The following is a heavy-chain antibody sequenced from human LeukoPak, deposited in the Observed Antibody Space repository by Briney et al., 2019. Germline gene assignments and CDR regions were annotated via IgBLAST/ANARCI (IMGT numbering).Heavy chain of an antibody. CDR2: ISSSGS. D-gene: IGHD2-15*01. CDR3: ARTTRSFGPVAL. J-gene: IGHJ4*02. V-gene: IGHV3-11*06. Sequence: PGGSLRLSCAASGFTFSDYYMHWIRQATGKGLEWVSYISSSGSYTHADSVKGRFTISRDNAKNSLYLQMNSLRAEDTALYYCARTTRSFGPVALWGQGTLVTVSS. CDR1: GFTFSDYY.